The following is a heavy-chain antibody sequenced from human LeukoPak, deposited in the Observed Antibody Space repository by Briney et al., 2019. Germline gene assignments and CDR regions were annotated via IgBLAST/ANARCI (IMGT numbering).Heavy chain of an antibody. CDR2: MSYSGHT. J-gene: IGHJ4*02. D-gene: IGHD3-22*01. Sequence: PSETLSLTCTISGDSIGRINYFWGWIRQAPGKGLEWIVSMSYSGHTYYNPSLKSRVTTSIDTSKNQLSLNLKSVTAADTAVYYCARNSGHSSGFYRLDYWGQGIPVTVSS. V-gene: IGHV4-39*07. CDR1: GDSIGRINYF. CDR3: ARNSGHSSGFYRLDY.